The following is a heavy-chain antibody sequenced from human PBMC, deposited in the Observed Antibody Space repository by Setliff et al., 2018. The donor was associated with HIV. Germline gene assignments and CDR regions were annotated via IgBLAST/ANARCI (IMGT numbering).Heavy chain of an antibody. D-gene: IGHD3-3*01. V-gene: IGHV4-31*02. J-gene: IGHJ4*02. CDR2: VYYSGST. CDR3: ARGPFVLRFLERLVYFDY. CDR1: GGSISSSGYY. Sequence: SETLSLTCSVSGGSISSSGYYWSWIRQHPGKGLDWIGRVYYSGSTDYNPSLQSRATLSIDTSKNQFSLKLTSVIAADTAIYYCARGPFVLRFLERLVYFDYWGQGTLVTVSS.